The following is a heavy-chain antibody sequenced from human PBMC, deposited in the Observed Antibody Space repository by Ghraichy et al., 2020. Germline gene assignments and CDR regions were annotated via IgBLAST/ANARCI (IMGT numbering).Heavy chain of an antibody. D-gene: IGHD6-6*01. V-gene: IGHV4-31*03. CDR2: IYYSGST. CDR1: GGSISSGGYY. J-gene: IGHJ4*02. Sequence: SETLSLTCTVSGGSISSGGYYWSWIRQHPGKGLEWIGYIYYSGSTYYKPSLKSRVTISVDTSKNQFSLKLSSVTAADTAVYYCARTSIAARPVDYWGQGTLVTVSS. CDR3: ARTSIAARPVDY.